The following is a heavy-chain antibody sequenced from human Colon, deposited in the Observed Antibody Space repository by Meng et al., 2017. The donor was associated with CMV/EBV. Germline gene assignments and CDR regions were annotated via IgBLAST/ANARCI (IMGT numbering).Heavy chain of an antibody. CDR3: SRPTAVASSATDY. CDR2: IRSKANNYAT. Sequence: GGSLRLSCAASGFIFSDSAMYWVRQASGKGLEWVGRIRSKANNYATTYAASVEGRFTISRDDSKNMVYLEMNSLKTEDTAVYYCSRPTAVASSATDYWGQGTLVTVSS. J-gene: IGHJ4*02. D-gene: IGHD6-19*01. CDR1: GFIFSDSA. V-gene: IGHV3-73*01.